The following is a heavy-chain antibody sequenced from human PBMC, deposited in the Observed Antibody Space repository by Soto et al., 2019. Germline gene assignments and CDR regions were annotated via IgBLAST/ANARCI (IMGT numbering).Heavy chain of an antibody. CDR1: GYTFTSYG. D-gene: IGHD3-3*01. Sequence: ASVKVSCKASGYTFTSYGISWVRQAPGQGLEWMGWISAYNGNTNYAQKLQGRVTMTTDTSTSTAYMELTSLRSDDTAVYYCASFLRQSYFWSGPDAFDFWGQGTMVTVSS. CDR2: ISAYNGNT. CDR3: ASFLRQSYFWSGPDAFDF. V-gene: IGHV1-18*01. J-gene: IGHJ3*01.